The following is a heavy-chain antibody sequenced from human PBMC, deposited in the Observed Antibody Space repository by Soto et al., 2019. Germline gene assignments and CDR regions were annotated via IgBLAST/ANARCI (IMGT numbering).Heavy chain of an antibody. Sequence: ASVKVSCKTSGYTFTTFAMHWVRQAPGQSLEWMGYINAGNGNIKYSQKFQDRVTITRDTSARTVYMELSSLTSEDTATYYCARLRVDIWSAAFFDHWVQGTMVTVSS. V-gene: IGHV1-3*01. J-gene: IGHJ4*02. D-gene: IGHD3-3*01. CDR3: ARLRVDIWSAAFFDH. CDR2: INAGNGNI. CDR1: GYTFTTFA.